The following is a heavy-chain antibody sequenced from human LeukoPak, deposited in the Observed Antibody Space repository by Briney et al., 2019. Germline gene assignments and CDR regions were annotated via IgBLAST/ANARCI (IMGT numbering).Heavy chain of an antibody. V-gene: IGHV4-59*12. D-gene: IGHD3-22*01. Sequence: SETLSLTCTVSGGSISSYYWSWIRQPPGKGLEWIGYIYYSGSTNYNPSLKSRVTISVDTSKNQFSLKLSSVTAADTAVYYCARSAYYYDSSGPYRYFDYWGQGTLVTVSS. J-gene: IGHJ4*02. CDR2: IYYSGST. CDR3: ARSAYYYDSSGPYRYFDY. CDR1: GGSISSYY.